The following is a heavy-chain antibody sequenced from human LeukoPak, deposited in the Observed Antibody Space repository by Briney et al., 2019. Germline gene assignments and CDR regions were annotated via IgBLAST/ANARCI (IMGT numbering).Heavy chain of an antibody. V-gene: IGHV4-59*01. D-gene: IGHD4-17*01. CDR2: IRYNGNA. CDR3: AREARYGDFATVDY. CDR1: GDSIGSFY. Sequence: SETLSLTCSVSGDSIGSFYWNWFRQPPGKGLEWIGYIRYNGNAKHNSSLESRVTLSMDTPKNQFSLRLISVTAADTAVYFCAREARYGDFATVDYWGQGSQVTVSS. J-gene: IGHJ4*02.